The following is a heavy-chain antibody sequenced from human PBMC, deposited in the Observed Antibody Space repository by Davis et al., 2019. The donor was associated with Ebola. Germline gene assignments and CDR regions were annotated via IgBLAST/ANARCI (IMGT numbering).Heavy chain of an antibody. D-gene: IGHD3-10*01. V-gene: IGHV3-30*02. J-gene: IGHJ6*04. CDR3: AKDQRWDYYGSGHYYYAMNV. CDR2: IWYDGSNK. Sequence: GGSLRLSCAASGFTVSSKYMSWVRQAPGKGLEWVAVIWYDGSNKYYADSVKGRFTISRDNSKNTLYLQMNSLRPEDTAVYYCAKDQRWDYYGSGHYYYAMNVWGKGTTVTVSS. CDR1: GFTVSSKY.